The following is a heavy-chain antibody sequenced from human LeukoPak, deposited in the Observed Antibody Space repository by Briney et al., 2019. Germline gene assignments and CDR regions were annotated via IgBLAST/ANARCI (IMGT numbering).Heavy chain of an antibody. CDR1: GFTFSSYA. V-gene: IGHV3-23*01. CDR3: AKGIVVVITTPLDY. J-gene: IGHJ4*02. Sequence: GGSPRLSCAASGFTFSSYAMSWVRQAPGKGLEWVSAISGSGGSTYYADSVKGRFTISRDNSKNTLYLQMNSLRAEDTAVYYCAKGIVVVITTPLDYWGQGTLVTVSS. D-gene: IGHD3-22*01. CDR2: ISGSGGST.